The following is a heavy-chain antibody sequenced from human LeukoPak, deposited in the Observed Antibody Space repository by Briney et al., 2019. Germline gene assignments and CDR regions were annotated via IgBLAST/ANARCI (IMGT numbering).Heavy chain of an antibody. J-gene: IGHJ4*02. V-gene: IGHV1-8*01. D-gene: IGHD1-26*01. CDR3: ARGSRGVIVGAGDY. CDR2: MNPNSGNT. Sequence: ASVKVSCKASGYTFTSYDINWVRQTTGQGLEWMGWMNPNSGNTGYAQKFQGRVTMTRNTSISTAYMELSSLRSEDTAVYYCARGSRGVIVGAGDYWGQGTLVTVSS. CDR1: GYTFTSYD.